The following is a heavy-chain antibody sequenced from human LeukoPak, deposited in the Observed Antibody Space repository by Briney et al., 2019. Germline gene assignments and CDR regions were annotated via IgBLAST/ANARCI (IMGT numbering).Heavy chain of an antibody. CDR3: VKDTSYCSGGSCSFTYSFDY. D-gene: IGHD2-15*01. J-gene: IGHJ4*02. V-gene: IGHV3-64D*09. CDR2: ISSGGST. Sequence: GSLRLSCAVSGFTFSTYTMHWVRQAPGKGLEYVSTISSGGSTYYADSVEGRFTISRDNSKNTLYLQMSSLRPEDTAVYYCVKDTSYCSGGSCSFTYSFDYWGQGTLVTVSS. CDR1: GFTFSTYT.